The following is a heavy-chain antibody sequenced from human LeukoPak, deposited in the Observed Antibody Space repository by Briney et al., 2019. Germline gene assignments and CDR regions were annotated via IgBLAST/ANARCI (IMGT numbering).Heavy chain of an antibody. D-gene: IGHD3-10*01. CDR2: INWNGGST. CDR3: ARDLRIRGIMGY. Sequence: PGGSLRLSCAASGFTFYDYGMSWVRHAPGKGLEWVSRINWNGGSTGYADSVKGRFTISKDNAKSSLYLQMNSLRAEGTALYYGARDLRIRGIMGYGGQGTLVTVSS. CDR1: GFTFYDYG. V-gene: IGHV3-20*04. J-gene: IGHJ4*02.